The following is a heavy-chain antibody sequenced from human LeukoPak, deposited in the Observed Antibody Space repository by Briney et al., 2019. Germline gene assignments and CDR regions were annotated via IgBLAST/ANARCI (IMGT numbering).Heavy chain of an antibody. CDR3: ARHTPITIFGVVTPGYYGMDV. CDR2: IYYSGST. Sequence: PSETLSLTCTVSGGSLSSSSYYWGWIRQPPGKGLEWIGSIYYSGSTYYNPSLKSRVTISVDTSKNQFSLKLSSVTAADTAVYYCARHTPITIFGVVTPGYYGMDVWGQGTTVTVSS. J-gene: IGHJ6*02. CDR1: GGSLSSSSYY. D-gene: IGHD3-3*01. V-gene: IGHV4-39*01.